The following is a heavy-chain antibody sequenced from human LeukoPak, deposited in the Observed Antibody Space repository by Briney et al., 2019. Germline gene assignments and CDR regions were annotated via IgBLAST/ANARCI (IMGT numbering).Heavy chain of an antibody. Sequence: AGGSLRLSCAASGFTFNRSWMTWVRQAPGKGLEWVANIKQDESEKYYANSVRGRLTISRDNAKNSLYLQMNSLRAEDTAVYYCARTPNWGSPWGFLDYWGQETLVTVSS. CDR1: GFTFNRSW. D-gene: IGHD7-27*01. V-gene: IGHV3-7*01. J-gene: IGHJ4*02. CDR3: ARTPNWGSPWGFLDY. CDR2: IKQDESEK.